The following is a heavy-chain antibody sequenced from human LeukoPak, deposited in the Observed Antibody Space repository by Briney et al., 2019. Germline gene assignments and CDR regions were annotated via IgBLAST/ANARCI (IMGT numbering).Heavy chain of an antibody. CDR3: ARHIALSSGLDY. Sequence: GESLKISCKGSGYSFTTYWIAWVRQMPGKGLEWMGIIYPGDSDTRYSSSFQGQVTISADKSISTAYLQWSSLKASDTAIYYCARHIALSSGLDYWGQGTLVTVSS. D-gene: IGHD3-22*01. J-gene: IGHJ4*02. CDR1: GYSFTTYW. CDR2: IYPGDSDT. V-gene: IGHV5-51*01.